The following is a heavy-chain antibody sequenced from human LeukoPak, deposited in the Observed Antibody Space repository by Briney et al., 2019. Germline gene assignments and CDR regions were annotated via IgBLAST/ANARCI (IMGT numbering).Heavy chain of an antibody. V-gene: IGHV3-23*01. CDR1: GFTFSSYD. CDR3: ATDRNSGKYYDY. D-gene: IGHD1-26*01. CDR2: ISLSTDGT. J-gene: IGHJ4*02. Sequence: GGSLRLSCAASGFTFSSYDMSWVRQAPGKGLEWVSSISLSTDGTTYADSVKGRFTISTDNAKKTIYLQMDSLRAEDTAVYYCATDRNSGKYYDYWGQGTLVTVSS.